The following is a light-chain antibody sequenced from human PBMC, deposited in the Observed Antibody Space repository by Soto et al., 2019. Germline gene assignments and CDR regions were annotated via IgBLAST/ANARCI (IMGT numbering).Light chain of an antibody. CDR3: QQYGSSRRT. CDR2: GAS. Sequence: EIVLTQSPGTLSLSPGERATLSCRASQSVSSSYLAGYQQKPGQAPRLLIYGASSRPTGLPDRFNGSGSGTDFTLTIRRLEPEDFAVYYCQQYGSSRRTFGQGTKVEI. V-gene: IGKV3-20*01. J-gene: IGKJ1*01. CDR1: QSVSSSY.